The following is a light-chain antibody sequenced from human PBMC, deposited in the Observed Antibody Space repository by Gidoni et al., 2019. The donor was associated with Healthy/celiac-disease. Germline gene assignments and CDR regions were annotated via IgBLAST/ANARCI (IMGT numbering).Light chain of an antibody. CDR1: QSVGSN. V-gene: IGKV3-15*01. J-gene: IGKJ5*01. CDR3: QQYNNWPSIT. Sequence: EIVMTQSPATLAVSPGVRATCSCRASQSVGSNLAWYQQKPGQAPRLLIYGASTRATGIPARFSGGGSGTEFTLTIGSLQSEDFAVYYCQQYNNWPSITFGQGTRLEIK. CDR2: GAS.